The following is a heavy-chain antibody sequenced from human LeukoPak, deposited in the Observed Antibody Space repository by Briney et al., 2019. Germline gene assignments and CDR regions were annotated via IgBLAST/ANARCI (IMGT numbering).Heavy chain of an antibody. CDR1: GYTFTSYY. D-gene: IGHD3-16*01. V-gene: IGHV1-46*01. CDR2: INPSGGST. CDR3: AREVLMITFGGVRGSLDY. Sequence: ASVKVSCKASGYTFTSYYMHWVRQAPGQGLEWMGIINPSGGSTSYAQKFQGRVTMTRDTSTSTVYMELSSLRSEDTAVYYCAREVLMITFGGVRGSLDYWGQGTLVTVSS. J-gene: IGHJ4*02.